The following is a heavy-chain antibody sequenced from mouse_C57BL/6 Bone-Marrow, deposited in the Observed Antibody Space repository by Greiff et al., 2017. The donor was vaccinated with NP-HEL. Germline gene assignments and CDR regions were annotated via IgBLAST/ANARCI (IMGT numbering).Heavy chain of an antibody. V-gene: IGHV5-12*01. D-gene: IGHD2-5*01. CDR1: GFTFSDYY. CDR2: ISNGGGST. J-gene: IGHJ1*03. Sequence: EVKLMESGGGLVQPGGSLKLSCAASGFTFSDYYMYWVRQTPEKRLEWVAYISNGGGSTYYPDTVKGRFTISRDNAKNTLYLQMSRLKSEDTAMYYCARPSYYSNYVGWYFDVWGTGTTVTVSS. CDR3: ARPSYYSNYVGWYFDV.